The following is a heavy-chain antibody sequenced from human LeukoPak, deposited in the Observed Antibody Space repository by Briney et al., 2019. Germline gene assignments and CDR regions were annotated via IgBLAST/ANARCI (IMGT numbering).Heavy chain of an antibody. CDR1: GFTFSSHW. J-gene: IGHJ3*02. V-gene: IGHV3-74*01. D-gene: IGHD1-26*01. CDR3: AKDILSGSSGYDAFDI. Sequence: GGSLRLSCAASGFTFSSHWMHWVRQAPGKGLVWVSRINSDGSSTSYADSVKGRFTISRDNAKNSLYLQMNSLRAEDMALYYCAKDILSGSSGYDAFDIWGQGTMVTVSS. CDR2: INSDGSST.